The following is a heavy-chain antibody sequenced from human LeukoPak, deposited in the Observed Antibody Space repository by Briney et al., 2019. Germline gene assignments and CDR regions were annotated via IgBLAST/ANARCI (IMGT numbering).Heavy chain of an antibody. CDR3: AKVVVAGTHYFDH. D-gene: IGHD6-19*01. V-gene: IGHV3-30*18. CDR1: GFTFSRYG. Sequence: GGSLRPSCAASGFTFSRYGMHWVRQAPGKGLEWVAVISTDGSQKFYTDSVQGRFTVSRDNAKNTLSLQMNGLRADDSAVYYCAKVVVAGTHYFDHWGQGTLVTVSP. J-gene: IGHJ4*02. CDR2: ISTDGSQK.